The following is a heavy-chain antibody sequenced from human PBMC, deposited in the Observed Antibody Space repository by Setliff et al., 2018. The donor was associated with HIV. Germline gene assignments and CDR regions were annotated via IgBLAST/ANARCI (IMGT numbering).Heavy chain of an antibody. V-gene: IGHV4-61*02. CDR1: GGSISSGSYY. CDR3: ARDLRGSQSD. D-gene: IGHD1-26*01. CDR2: IYTSGST. J-gene: IGHJ4*02. Sequence: TLSLTCTVSGGSISSGSYYWSWIRQPAGKGLEWIGRIYTSGSTNYNPSLKSRVTISVDTSKNQFSLKLSSVTAADTAVYYCARDLRGSQSDWGQGTLVTVSS.